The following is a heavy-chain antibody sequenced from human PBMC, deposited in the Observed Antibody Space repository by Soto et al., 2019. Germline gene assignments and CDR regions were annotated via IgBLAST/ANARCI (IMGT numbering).Heavy chain of an antibody. Sequence: QVQLVESGGGVVQPGRSLRLSCAASGFTFSSYARHWVRQAPGKGLEWVAVISYDGSNKYYADSVKGRFTISRDNSKNTLYLQMNSLRAEDTAVYYCARVGNYYDSSGYYVYWGQGTLVTVSS. V-gene: IGHV3-30-3*01. CDR3: ARVGNYYDSSGYYVY. D-gene: IGHD3-22*01. CDR2: ISYDGSNK. J-gene: IGHJ4*02. CDR1: GFTFSSYA.